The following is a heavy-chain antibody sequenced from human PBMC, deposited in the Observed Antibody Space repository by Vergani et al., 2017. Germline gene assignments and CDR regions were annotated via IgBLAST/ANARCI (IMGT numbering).Heavy chain of an antibody. CDR3: AKDQHCSSTSCYSDTNWFDP. CDR1: GFTFSSYA. D-gene: IGHD2-2*01. J-gene: IGHJ5*02. CDR2: ISGSGGST. Sequence: EVQLLESGGGLVQPGGSLRLSCAASGFTFSSYAMSWVRQAPGKGLEWVSAISGSGGSTYYEDSVKGRFTISRDNSKNTLYLQMNSLRAEDTAVYYCAKDQHCSSTSCYSDTNWFDPWGKGTLVTVAS. V-gene: IGHV3-23*01.